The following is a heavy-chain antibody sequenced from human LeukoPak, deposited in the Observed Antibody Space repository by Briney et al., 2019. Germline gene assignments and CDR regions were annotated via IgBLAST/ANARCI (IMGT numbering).Heavy chain of an antibody. CDR3: ARGGGYCSSTSCYGYFDY. CDR2: IIPIFGTA. J-gene: IGHJ4*02. V-gene: IGHV1-69*13. CDR1: GGTFSSYA. D-gene: IGHD2-2*01. Sequence: SVKVSCKASGGTFSSYAISWVRQAPGQGLEWMGGIIPIFGTANYAQKFQGRVTITADESTSTAYMELSSLRSEDTAVYYCARGGGYCSSTSCYGYFDYWAREPWSPSPQ.